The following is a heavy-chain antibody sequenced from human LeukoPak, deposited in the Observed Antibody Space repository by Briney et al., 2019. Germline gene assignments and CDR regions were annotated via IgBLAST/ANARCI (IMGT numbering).Heavy chain of an antibody. Sequence: GGSLRLSCAASGFTFSNYAMSWVRQAPGKGLEWVSTVSDSGAYTSHADSVKGRFIISRDNSKNTLYLQMNSLRAEDTAVYYCARGSCCYDYWGQGTRVTVSS. CDR3: ARGSCCYDY. J-gene: IGHJ4*02. CDR2: VSDSGAYT. D-gene: IGHD2-15*01. V-gene: IGHV3-23*01. CDR1: GFTFSNYA.